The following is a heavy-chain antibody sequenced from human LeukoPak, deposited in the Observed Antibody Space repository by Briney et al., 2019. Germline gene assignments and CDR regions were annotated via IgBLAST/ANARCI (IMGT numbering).Heavy chain of an antibody. Sequence: GGSLRLSCAASGFTFSSYNMNWVRQAPGKGLEWVSGISWNSGSIGYADSVKGRFTISRDNAKNSLYLQMNSLRAEDTALYYCAKDQAVAGPFDYWGQGTLVTVSS. V-gene: IGHV3-9*01. CDR1: GFTFSSYN. D-gene: IGHD6-19*01. CDR3: AKDQAVAGPFDY. CDR2: ISWNSGSI. J-gene: IGHJ4*02.